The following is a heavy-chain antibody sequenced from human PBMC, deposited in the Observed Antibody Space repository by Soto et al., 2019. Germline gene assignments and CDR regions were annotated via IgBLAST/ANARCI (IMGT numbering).Heavy chain of an antibody. CDR1: GGSISSRSYY. J-gene: IGHJ4*02. D-gene: IGHD2-2*01. V-gene: IGHV4-39*07. CDR2: IYYSGST. CDR3: ATEMPYFDY. Sequence: LSLTCTVSGGSISSRSYYWGWIRQPPGKGLEWIGSIYYSGSTYYNPSLKSRVTISVDTSKNQFSLKLSSVTAADTAVYYCATEMPYFDYWGQGTLVTVSS.